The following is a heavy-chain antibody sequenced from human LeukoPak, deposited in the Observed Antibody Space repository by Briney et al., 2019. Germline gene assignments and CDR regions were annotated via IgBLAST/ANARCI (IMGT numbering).Heavy chain of an antibody. V-gene: IGHV3-30*02. CDR3: AKDSFSHCSSTSCYTFNWFDP. J-gene: IGHJ5*02. D-gene: IGHD2-2*02. Sequence: PGGSLRLSCAASGFTFSSYGMHSVRQAPGKGLEWVAFIRYDGSNKYYADSVKGRFTISRDNSKDTLYLQMNGLRAEDTAVYYCAKDSFSHCSSTSCYTFNWFDPWGQGTLVTVSS. CDR1: GFTFSSYG. CDR2: IRYDGSNK.